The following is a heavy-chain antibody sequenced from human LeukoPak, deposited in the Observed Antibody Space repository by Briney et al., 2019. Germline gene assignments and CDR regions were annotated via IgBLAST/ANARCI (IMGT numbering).Heavy chain of an antibody. CDR2: IRNDGPIT. CDR3: ARGWCGPDRGWFGPVS. Sequence: PGESMRLSCAAYAFRLSGHSMHWDRPAPRKGLVWISGIRNDGPITNYADSMQGRFTISRDNAQNTLYLQMDSLRAEDTAVYYCARGWCGPDRGWFGPVSWDQGTMVTVSS. D-gene: IGHD3-10*01. V-gene: IGHV3-74*01. CDR1: AFRLSGHS. J-gene: IGHJ3*01.